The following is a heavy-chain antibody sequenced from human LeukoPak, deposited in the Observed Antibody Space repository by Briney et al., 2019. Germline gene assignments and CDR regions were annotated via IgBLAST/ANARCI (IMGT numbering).Heavy chain of an antibody. CDR1: GYTFNNYG. CDR3: ARGSSGDY. D-gene: IGHD6-25*01. CDR2: ISANNVNT. J-gene: IGHJ4*02. V-gene: IGHV1-18*01. Sequence: ASVTVSCKVSGYTFNNYGLSWVRQAPGQGLEWMGWISANNVNTDYAQKFQGRVTMTKDTSTSTGYLEVRSLRSGDTAVYYCARGSSGDYWGQGTLVTVSS.